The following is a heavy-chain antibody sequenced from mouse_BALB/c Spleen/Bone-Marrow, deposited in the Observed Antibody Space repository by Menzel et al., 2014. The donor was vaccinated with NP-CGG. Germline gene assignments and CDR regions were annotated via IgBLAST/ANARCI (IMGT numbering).Heavy chain of an antibody. V-gene: IGHV1S81*02. Sequence: QVQLQQPGAELVRPGVSVKLSCKASGYTFXSYWMHWIKQRPEQGLERIGEINPTNGSTNYNEEFKTKATLTVDKSSNTAYMQLSSLTSEDSAVYYCASGPWYFDVWGAGTTVTVSS. J-gene: IGHJ1*01. CDR1: GYTFXSYW. CDR3: ASGPWYFDV. CDR2: INPTNGST. D-gene: IGHD3-1*01.